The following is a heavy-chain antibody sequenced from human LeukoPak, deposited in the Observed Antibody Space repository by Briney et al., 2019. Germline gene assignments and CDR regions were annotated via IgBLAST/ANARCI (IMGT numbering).Heavy chain of an antibody. CDR1: GGSISSGGYY. CDR2: IYYSGST. Sequence: PSETLSLTCTVSGGSISSGGYYWSWIRQHPGKGLEWIGYIYYSGSTYYNPSLKSRVTISVDTSKNQFSLKLSSVTAADTAVYYCARECFGRGCGGYCSGGSCYGIDYWGQGTLVTVSS. D-gene: IGHD2-15*01. V-gene: IGHV4-61*08. CDR3: ARECFGRGCGGYCSGGSCYGIDY. J-gene: IGHJ4*02.